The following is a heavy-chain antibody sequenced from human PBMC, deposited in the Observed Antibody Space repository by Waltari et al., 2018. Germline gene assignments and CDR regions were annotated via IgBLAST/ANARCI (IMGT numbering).Heavy chain of an antibody. CDR1: GFTFSSYA. D-gene: IGHD6-19*01. V-gene: IGHV3-23*03. CDR3: AKDFHQQWLVSAFDI. J-gene: IGHJ3*02. CDR2: IYSGGST. Sequence: EVQLLESGGGLVQPGGSLRLSCAASGFTFSSYAMSWVRQAPGKGLGWVSVIYSGGSTYYADSVKGRLTISRDNSKTTRYLQMTSLRAEDTAVYYCAKDFHQQWLVSAFDIWGQGTMVTVSS.